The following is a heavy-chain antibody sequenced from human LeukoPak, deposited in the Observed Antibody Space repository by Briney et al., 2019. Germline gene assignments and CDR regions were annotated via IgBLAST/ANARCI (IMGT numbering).Heavy chain of an antibody. D-gene: IGHD6-19*01. J-gene: IGHJ1*01. V-gene: IGHV3-23*01. Sequence: GGSLRLSCAASGFTFNTYGMSWVRQAPGKGLEWVSGISGSGGATYYADSVKGRFTVSRDDPHNTLYLQMNSVRAEDTAVYYCARGGKRAVAGTRSPQYFQHWGQGTLVTVSS. CDR1: GFTFNTYG. CDR3: ARGGKRAVAGTRSPQYFQH. CDR2: ISGSGGAT.